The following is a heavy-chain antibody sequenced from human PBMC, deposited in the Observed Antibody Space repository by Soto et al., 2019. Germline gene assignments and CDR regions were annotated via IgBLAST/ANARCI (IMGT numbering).Heavy chain of an antibody. J-gene: IGHJ4*02. Sequence: EVQLVQSGAELKKPGESLKISCQASGYSFTSNWIGWVRQMPGKGLEWMGIIYPGDSDTKYSPSFKGQVTIAVDKSISTAYLQWSSLKAADTAMYYCAIHRYESSGYRYFDLWGQGTLVTVSS. CDR2: IYPGDSDT. V-gene: IGHV5-51*01. D-gene: IGHD3-22*01. CDR1: GYSFTSNW. CDR3: AIHRYESSGYRYFDL.